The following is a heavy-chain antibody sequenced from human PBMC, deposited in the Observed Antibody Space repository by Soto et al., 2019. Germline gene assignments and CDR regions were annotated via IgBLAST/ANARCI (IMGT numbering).Heavy chain of an antibody. CDR2: IIPIFGRA. CDR1: GGTFSSYA. Sequence: QVQLVQSGAEVQKPGSSVKVSCKASGGTFSSYAISWVRQAPGQGLEWMGGIIPIFGRANYAQKFQGRVTITADESTSTAYMELSSLRSEDTAVYYCARGRYWEWELLDWYFDLWGRGTLVTVSS. CDR3: ARGRYWEWELLDWYFDL. J-gene: IGHJ2*01. D-gene: IGHD1-26*01. V-gene: IGHV1-69*01.